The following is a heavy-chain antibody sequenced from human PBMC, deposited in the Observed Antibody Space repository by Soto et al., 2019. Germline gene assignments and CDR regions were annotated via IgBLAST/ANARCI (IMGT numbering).Heavy chain of an antibody. CDR2: ISYDGSNK. CDR1: GFTFSSYG. V-gene: IGHV3-30*18. Sequence: QVQLVESGGGVVQPGRSLRLSCAASGFTFSSYGMHWVRQAPGKGLEWVAVISYDGSNKYYADSVKGRFTISRDNSKNTLYLQMNSLRAEDTAVYYGAKEVYDSSPRLSGNVYYGMDVWGQGTTVTVSS. CDR3: AKEVYDSSPRLSGNVYYGMDV. D-gene: IGHD3-22*01. J-gene: IGHJ6*02.